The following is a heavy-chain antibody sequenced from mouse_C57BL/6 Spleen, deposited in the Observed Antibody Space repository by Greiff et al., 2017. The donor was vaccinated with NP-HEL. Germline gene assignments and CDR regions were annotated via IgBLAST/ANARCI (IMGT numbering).Heavy chain of an antibody. J-gene: IGHJ3*01. CDR3: ARWDYGSSYSAY. D-gene: IGHD1-1*01. CDR1: GYTFTSYW. CDR2: IYPGSGST. V-gene: IGHV1-55*01. Sequence: VKLQQPGAELVKPGASVKMSCKASGYTFTSYWITWVKQRPGQGLEWIGDIYPGSGSTNYNEKFKSKATLTVDTSSSTAYMQLSSLTSEDSAVYYCARWDYGSSYSAYWGQGTLVTVSA.